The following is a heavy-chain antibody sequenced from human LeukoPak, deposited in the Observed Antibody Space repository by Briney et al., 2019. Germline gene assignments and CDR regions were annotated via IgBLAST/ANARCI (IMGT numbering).Heavy chain of an antibody. Sequence: GGPLRLSCAASGFTFSSYGMHWVRQAPGKGLEWVAFIRYGETNKYYEDSVKGRFTVSRDISKNTLYLQMNSLRAEDTAVYYCAKDNDMFNVGYYYAMDVWGQGTTVTVSS. CDR3: AKDNDMFNVGYYYAMDV. J-gene: IGHJ6*02. CDR1: GFTFSSYG. V-gene: IGHV3-30*02. D-gene: IGHD3-9*01. CDR2: IRYGETNK.